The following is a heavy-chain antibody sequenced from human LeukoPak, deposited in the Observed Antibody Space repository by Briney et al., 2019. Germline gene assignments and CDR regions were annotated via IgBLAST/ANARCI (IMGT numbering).Heavy chain of an antibody. V-gene: IGHV3-23*01. Sequence: PGGYLRLSCAASGFTFSSYAMRWVRQAPGKGLEWVSTISGSGGSTHYADSVKGRFTISRDNSKNTLYLQIDSLRAEDTAVYYCARYSGIPPRDYWGQGTLVTVSS. CDR1: GFTFSSYA. CDR3: ARYSGIPPRDY. CDR2: ISGSGGST. D-gene: IGHD1-26*01. J-gene: IGHJ4*02.